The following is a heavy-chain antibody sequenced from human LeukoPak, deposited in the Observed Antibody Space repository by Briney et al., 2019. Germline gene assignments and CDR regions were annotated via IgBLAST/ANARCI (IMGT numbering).Heavy chain of an antibody. CDR3: AKVYSSSWGTLHY. D-gene: IGHD6-13*01. V-gene: IGHV3-30*02. CDR1: GFTFSSYG. Sequence: GGSLRLSCAASGFTFSSYGMHWVRQAPGKGLEWVAFIRYDGSNKYYADSVKGRFTISRDNSKNTLYLQMNSLRAEDTAVYYCAKVYSSSWGTLHYWGQGTLVTVSS. CDR2: IRYDGSNK. J-gene: IGHJ4*02.